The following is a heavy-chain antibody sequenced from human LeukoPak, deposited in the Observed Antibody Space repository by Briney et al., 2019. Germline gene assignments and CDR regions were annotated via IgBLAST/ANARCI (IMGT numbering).Heavy chain of an antibody. Sequence: WESLSLTCTVSGGPMSSYYWTWIRQPAGKGLEWIGRMYTRGSINYNPSLKSRVTMSIDTSKKQFSLRLHSVTAADTAVYYCATYDQQLAFDNWGQGTLVTVSS. J-gene: IGHJ4*02. D-gene: IGHD6-13*01. CDR2: MYTRGSI. V-gene: IGHV4-4*07. CDR3: ATYDQQLAFDN. CDR1: GGPMSSYY.